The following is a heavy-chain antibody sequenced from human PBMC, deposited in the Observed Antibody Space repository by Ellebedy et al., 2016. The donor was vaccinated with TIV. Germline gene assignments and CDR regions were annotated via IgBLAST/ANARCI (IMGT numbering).Heavy chain of an antibody. D-gene: IGHD4-23*01. CDR1: GDSMRTYF. CDR2: ISTTGRM. Sequence: MPSETLSLTCSVSGDSMRTYFWTWIRQSAGTGLGWLGRISTTGRMSHNPSLESRVSITVDTSKNQFSLILRSVTAADTAVYFCVRDDTVGNFDYWGQGAPVIVSS. CDR3: VRDDTVGNFDY. V-gene: IGHV4-4*07. J-gene: IGHJ4*02.